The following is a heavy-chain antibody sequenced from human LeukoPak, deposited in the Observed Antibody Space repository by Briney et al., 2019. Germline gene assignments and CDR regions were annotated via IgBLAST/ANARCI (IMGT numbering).Heavy chain of an antibody. D-gene: IGHD3-9*01. CDR2: IDYIGNT. CDR1: GGSINSGIYY. V-gene: IGHV4-39*01. J-gene: IGHJ4*02. CDR3: AGLSSYDILTGYYRPYYFHY. Sequence: SETLSLTCTVSGGSINSGIYYWGWIRQPPEKGLEWIGTIDYIGNTYYNSSLKSRVTISVDTSKNQFSLKLNSVTAADTAVYSCAGLSSYDILTGYYRPYYFHYWGQGTLVTVSS.